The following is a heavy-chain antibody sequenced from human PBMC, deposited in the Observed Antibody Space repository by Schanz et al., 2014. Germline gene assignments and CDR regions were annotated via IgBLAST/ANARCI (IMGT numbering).Heavy chain of an antibody. D-gene: IGHD3-3*01. CDR3: ARGVRIDY. CDR1: GFTVSDNY. V-gene: IGHV3-7*01. Sequence: EVRLVESGGGLVQPGGSLRLACAASGFTVSDNYMTWVRQAPGKGLEWVANIKQDGSEKYYVDSVKGRFTISRDNAKNSLYLQMNSLTAEDTAVYYCARGVRIDYWGQGTLVTVSS. J-gene: IGHJ4*02. CDR2: IKQDGSEK.